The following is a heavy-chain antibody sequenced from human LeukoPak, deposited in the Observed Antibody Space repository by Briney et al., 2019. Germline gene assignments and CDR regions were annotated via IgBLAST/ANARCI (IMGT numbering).Heavy chain of an antibody. V-gene: IGHV4-34*01. CDR3: ASVYDSSGYYPF. Sequence: SETLSLTCAVYGGSFSGYYWSWIRQPPGKGLEWIGEINHSGSTNYNPSLKSRVAISVDTSKNQFSLKLSSVTAADTAVYYCASVYDSSGYYPFWGQGTLVTVSS. J-gene: IGHJ4*02. CDR1: GGSFSGYY. D-gene: IGHD3-22*01. CDR2: INHSGST.